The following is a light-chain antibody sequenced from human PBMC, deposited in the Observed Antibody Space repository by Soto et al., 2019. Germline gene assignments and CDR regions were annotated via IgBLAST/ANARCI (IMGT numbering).Light chain of an antibody. CDR2: GAS. V-gene: IGKV3-20*01. Sequence: DSGLTQSPGTLSLSPGERATLSCRASQSVSSSYLAWYQQKPGQAPRLLIYGASNRATGIPDRFSGSGSGTDFTLTISRLEPEDFAVYYCQQYDNSPLTFGGGTKVDIK. CDR1: QSVSSSY. CDR3: QQYDNSPLT. J-gene: IGKJ4*01.